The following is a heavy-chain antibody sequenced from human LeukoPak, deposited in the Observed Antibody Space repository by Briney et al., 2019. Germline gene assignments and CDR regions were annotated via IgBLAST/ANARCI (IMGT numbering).Heavy chain of an antibody. Sequence: PGGSLRLSCAASGFTFSSYAMHRVRQAPGKGLEWVAFIRYDGNNKYYADSVKGRFTISRDNSKNTLYLQMNSLRAEDTAVYYCAKLISPYDYWGQGTLVLVSS. CDR3: AKLISPYDY. CDR1: GFTFSSYA. CDR2: IRYDGNNK. V-gene: IGHV3-30*02. J-gene: IGHJ4*02.